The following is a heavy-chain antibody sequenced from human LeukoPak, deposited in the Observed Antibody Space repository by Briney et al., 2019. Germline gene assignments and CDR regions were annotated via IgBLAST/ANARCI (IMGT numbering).Heavy chain of an antibody. J-gene: IGHJ5*02. CDR2: ISGSGDRT. V-gene: IGHV3-23*01. D-gene: IGHD5-24*01. CDR3: AKDIHGFDP. Sequence: QPGGTLRLSCAASRFTFSRYGMNWVRQTPGKGLEWVSAISGSGDRTYHADSVKGRFTISRDNSKNTLYLQMNSLRAEDTAVYYCAKDIHGFDPWGQGTLVTVSS. CDR1: RFTFSRYG.